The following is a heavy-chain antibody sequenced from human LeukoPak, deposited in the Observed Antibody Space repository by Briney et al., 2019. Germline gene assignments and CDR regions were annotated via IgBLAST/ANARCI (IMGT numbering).Heavy chain of an antibody. Sequence: SETLSLTCTVSGGSIISKSYYWGWVRQPPGKGLEWIGSIYHSESVYYNPSLKSRVTISVDTSKNQFSLKLSSVTAADTAVYYCARADGSHTADYWGQGTLVTVSS. V-gene: IGHV4-39*07. D-gene: IGHD1-26*01. CDR3: ARADGSHTADY. CDR2: IYHSESV. CDR1: GGSIISKSYY. J-gene: IGHJ4*02.